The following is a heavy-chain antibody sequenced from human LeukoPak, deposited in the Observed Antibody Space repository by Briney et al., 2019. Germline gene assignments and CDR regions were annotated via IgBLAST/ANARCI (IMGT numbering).Heavy chain of an antibody. CDR2: IYPGDSDT. CDR1: GYSFTSYW. D-gene: IGHD2-2*02. J-gene: IGHJ5*02. V-gene: IGHV5-51*01. Sequence: GESLKISCKGSGYSFTSYWIGWVRQMPGKGLEWMGIIYPGDSDTRYSPSFQGQVTISADKSLSTAYLQWSSLKASDTAMYYCARQAGYCSSTSCYKGWFDPWGQGTLVTVSS. CDR3: ARQAGYCSSTSCYKGWFDP.